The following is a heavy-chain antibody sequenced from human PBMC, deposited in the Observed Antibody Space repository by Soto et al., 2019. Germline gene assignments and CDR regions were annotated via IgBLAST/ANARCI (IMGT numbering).Heavy chain of an antibody. CDR1: GFTFSSYA. V-gene: IGHV3-30-3*01. CDR2: ISYDGSNK. J-gene: IGHJ5*02. D-gene: IGHD5-18*01. CDR3: ARDSLKGSYGYGWFDP. Sequence: QVQLVESGGGVVQPGRSLRLSCAASGFTFSSYAMHWVRQAPGKGLEWVAVISYDGSNKYYADSVKGRFTISRDNSKNTLYLQMNSLRAEDTAVYYCARDSLKGSYGYGWFDPWGQGTLVTVSS.